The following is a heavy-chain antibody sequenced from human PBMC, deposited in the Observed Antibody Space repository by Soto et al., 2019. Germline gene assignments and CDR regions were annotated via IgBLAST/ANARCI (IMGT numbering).Heavy chain of an antibody. CDR2: ISAYNGNT. CDR3: ARSPYYDFWSGYYNYYYYGMDV. J-gene: IGHJ6*02. CDR1: GGTFSSYG. V-gene: IGHV1-18*01. Sequence: ASVKVSCKASGGTFSSYGISWVRQAPGQGLEWMGWISAYNGNTNYAQKLQGRVTMTTDTSTSTAYMELRSLRSDDTAVYYCARSPYYDFWSGYYNYYYYGMDVWGQGTTVTVSS. D-gene: IGHD3-3*01.